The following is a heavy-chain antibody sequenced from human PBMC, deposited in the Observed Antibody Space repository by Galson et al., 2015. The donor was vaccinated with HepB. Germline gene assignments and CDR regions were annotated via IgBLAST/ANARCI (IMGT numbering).Heavy chain of an antibody. Sequence: PALVKPTQTLTLTCTFSGFSLSTRGMCVSWLRQPPGKALEWLARIDWNDDEYYSISLRTRITISKDTSKNQVVLIMTNMDPVDTATFYCARTNGYYYYGMDVWGQGTTVTVSS. V-gene: IGHV2-70*11. CDR1: GFSLSTRGMC. D-gene: IGHD2-8*01. CDR3: ARTNGYYYYGMDV. CDR2: IDWNDDE. J-gene: IGHJ6*02.